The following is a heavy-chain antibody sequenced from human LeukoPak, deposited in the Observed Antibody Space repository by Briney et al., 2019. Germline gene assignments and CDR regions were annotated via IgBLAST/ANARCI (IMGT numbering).Heavy chain of an antibody. CDR3: AKVPKEQQLVNWFDP. Sequence: GGSLRLSCAASGFTFSSYAMSWVRQAPWKGLEWVSAISGSGGSTYYADSVKGRFTISRDNSKNTLYLQMNSLRAEDTAVYYCAKVPKEQQLVNWFDPWGQGTLVTVSS. V-gene: IGHV3-23*01. CDR1: GFTFSSYA. D-gene: IGHD6-13*01. CDR2: ISGSGGST. J-gene: IGHJ5*02.